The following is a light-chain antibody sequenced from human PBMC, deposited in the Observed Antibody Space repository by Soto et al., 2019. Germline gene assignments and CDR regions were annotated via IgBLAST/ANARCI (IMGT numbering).Light chain of an antibody. J-gene: IGKJ5*01. CDR3: QQRDYWQVT. CDR1: QSVGSN. CDR2: GAS. V-gene: IGKV3-15*01. Sequence: EIVMTQSPATLSVSPGERATLSCRASQSVGSNLAWYQQKPGQAPRLLIYGASTRATGIPARFSGSGSGTEFTLTINSLQSEDFAVYYCQQRDYWQVTFGQGTRLEIK.